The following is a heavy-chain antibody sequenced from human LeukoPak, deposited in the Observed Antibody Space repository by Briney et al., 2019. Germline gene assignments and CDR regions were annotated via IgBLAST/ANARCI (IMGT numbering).Heavy chain of an antibody. J-gene: IGHJ6*03. CDR2: INHSGST. CDR3: ARGDYYYYMDV. V-gene: IGHV4-34*01. CDR1: GGSFSGYY. Sequence: SETLSLTCAVYGGSFSGYYWSWIHQPPGKGLEWIGEINHSGSTNYDPSLKSRVTISVDTSKNQFSLKLSSVTAAETAVYYCARGDYYYYMDVWGKGTTVTVSS.